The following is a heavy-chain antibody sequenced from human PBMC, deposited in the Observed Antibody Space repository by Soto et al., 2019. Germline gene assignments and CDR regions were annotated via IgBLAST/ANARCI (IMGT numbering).Heavy chain of an antibody. CDR1: GFTFSSYG. CDR2: IWYDGSNK. V-gene: IGHV3-33*01. J-gene: IGHJ4*02. Sequence: SCAASGFTFSSYGMHWVRQAPGKGLEWVAVIWYDGSNKYYADSVKGRFTISRDNSKNTLYLQMNSLRAEDTAVYYCASTTTVTPVFDYWGQGTLVTVSS. D-gene: IGHD4-17*01. CDR3: ASTTTVTPVFDY.